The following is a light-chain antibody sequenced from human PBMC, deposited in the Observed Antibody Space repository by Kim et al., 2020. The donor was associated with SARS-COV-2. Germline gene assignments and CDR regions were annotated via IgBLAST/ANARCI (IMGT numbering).Light chain of an antibody. CDR1: QSVSNN. J-gene: IGKJ4*01. V-gene: IGKV3-11*01. CDR3: QQRNYWLT. CDR2: DAS. Sequence: SLSPGERATLSCRASQSVSNNLAWYQHKPGQTPRLLIYDASSRAAGIPARFSGSGSGTDFALTISSLEPEDFAVYYCQQRNYWLTFGGGTKVDIK.